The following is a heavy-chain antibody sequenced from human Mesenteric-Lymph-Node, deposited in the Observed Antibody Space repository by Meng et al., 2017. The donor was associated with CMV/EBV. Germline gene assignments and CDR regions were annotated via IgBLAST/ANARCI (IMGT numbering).Heavy chain of an antibody. CDR2: LNWNGGRT. V-gene: IGHV3-20*04. CDR3: ARDPSLGQFDS. CDR1: GFRFDDNG. J-gene: IGHJ4*02. Sequence: GGSLRLSGAVSGFRFDDNGMSWVRQPPGKGLEWVCGLNWNGGRTVYADSVKGRFIITRDNAKNSLYLQMNSLRVEDTAFYYCARDPSLGQFDSWGQGTLVTVSS. D-gene: IGHD3-16*01.